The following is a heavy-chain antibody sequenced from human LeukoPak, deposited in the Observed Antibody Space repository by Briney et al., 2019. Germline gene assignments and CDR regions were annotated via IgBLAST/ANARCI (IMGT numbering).Heavy chain of an antibody. CDR1: GFMFSNFA. Sequence: PGGSLRLSCAASGFMFSNFAMSWVRQAPGKGLEWVSTIYYSGGNTYSADSVKCRFTISRDNAKNTLYLQMNSLRAEDTAVYYCAKDQGQAVVPRRFDNWGQGTLVTVSS. CDR3: AKDQGQAVVPRRFDN. J-gene: IGHJ4*02. D-gene: IGHD2-2*01. CDR2: IYYSGGNT. V-gene: IGHV3-23*01.